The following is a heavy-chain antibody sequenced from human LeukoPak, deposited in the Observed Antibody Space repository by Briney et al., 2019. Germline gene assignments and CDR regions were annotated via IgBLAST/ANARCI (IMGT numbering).Heavy chain of an antibody. V-gene: IGHV3-7*01. D-gene: IGHD3-10*02. CDR2: IKQDGSEK. CDR3: AELGITMIGGV. CDR1: GFTFNKYA. Sequence: GGSLRLSCAASGFTFNKYAMSWVRQSPGKGLEWVANIKQDGSEKYYVDSVKGRFTISRDNAKNSLYLQMNSLRAEDTAVYYCAELGITMIGGVWGKGTTVTISS. J-gene: IGHJ6*04.